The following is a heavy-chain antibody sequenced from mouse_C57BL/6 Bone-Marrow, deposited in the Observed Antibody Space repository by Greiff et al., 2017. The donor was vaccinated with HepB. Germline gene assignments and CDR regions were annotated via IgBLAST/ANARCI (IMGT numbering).Heavy chain of an antibody. Sequence: EVQLQQSGAELVKPGASVKLSCTASGFNIKDYYMHWVKQRTEQGLEWIGRIDPEDGETQYAPKFQGQATITANTSANTAYLQISSLTSEDTAVYYCAFLWYFWYFDVWGTGTTVTVSS. J-gene: IGHJ1*03. V-gene: IGHV14-2*01. CDR3: AFLWYFWYFDV. CDR1: GFNIKDYY. D-gene: IGHD2-1*01. CDR2: IDPEDGET.